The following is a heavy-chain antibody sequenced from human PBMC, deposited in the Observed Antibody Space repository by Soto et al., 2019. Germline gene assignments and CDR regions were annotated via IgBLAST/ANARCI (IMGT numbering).Heavy chain of an antibody. Sequence: QVQLQESGPGLVKPSQTLSLTCTVSGGSISSGGYYWSWIRQHPGKGLEWIGYIYYSGSTYYNPSLKSRVTMSVDTSKNQFSLKLSAVTAADTAVYYCARTAPGLWFGEVHWGQGTLVTVSS. V-gene: IGHV4-31*03. D-gene: IGHD3-10*01. CDR1: GGSISSGGYY. CDR2: IYYSGST. J-gene: IGHJ4*02. CDR3: ARTAPGLWFGEVH.